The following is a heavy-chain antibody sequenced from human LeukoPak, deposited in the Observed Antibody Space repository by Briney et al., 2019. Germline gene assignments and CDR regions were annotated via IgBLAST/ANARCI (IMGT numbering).Heavy chain of an antibody. V-gene: IGHV4-34*01. CDR2: INHSGST. Sequence: PSETLALTCAVYGGSFSGYYCSWIRQPPGKGLEWIGEINHSGSTNYNPSLKSRVTISVDTSKNQFSLKLSSVTAADTAVYYCARLGRQLYYFDYWGQGTMVTVSS. CDR1: GGSFSGYY. J-gene: IGHJ4*02. CDR3: ARLGRQLYYFDY. D-gene: IGHD5-18*01.